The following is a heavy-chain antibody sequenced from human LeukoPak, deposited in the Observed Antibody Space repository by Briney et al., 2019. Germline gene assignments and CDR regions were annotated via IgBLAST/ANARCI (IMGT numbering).Heavy chain of an antibody. V-gene: IGHV3-30*02. J-gene: IGHJ6*03. Sequence: GGSLRLSCAASGFTFSNYGIHWVRQAPGKGLEWVTFILYDGTDKNYADSVKGRFTVSRDNSKNTLYLQMNSLRIEDTALYYCAKGGSSMDVWGKGTTVTVSS. CDR1: GFTFSNYG. CDR2: ILYDGTDK. CDR3: AKGGSSMDV.